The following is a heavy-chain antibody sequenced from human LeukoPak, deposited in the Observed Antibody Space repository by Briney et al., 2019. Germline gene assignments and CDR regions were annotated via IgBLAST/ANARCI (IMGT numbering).Heavy chain of an antibody. CDR2: IKQDGSEK. J-gene: IGHJ4*02. Sequence: GGSLRLSCAASGFTFSNAWMSWVRQAPGKGLEWVANIKQDGSEKYYVDSVKGRFTISRDNAKNSLYLQMNSLRAEDTAVYYCAPPPVTMVRGVIIDYWGQGTLVTVSS. D-gene: IGHD3-10*01. V-gene: IGHV3-7*01. CDR1: GFTFSNAW. CDR3: APPPVTMVRGVIIDY.